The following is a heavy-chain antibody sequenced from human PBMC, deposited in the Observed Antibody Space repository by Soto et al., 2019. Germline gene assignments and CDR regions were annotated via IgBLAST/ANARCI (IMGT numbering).Heavy chain of an antibody. CDR1: GFTFSSYD. D-gene: IGHD5-12*01. V-gene: IGHV3-33*06. CDR3: AKGGGGNIVATIMDYYYYSYMDV. Sequence: GGSLRLSCAASGFTFSSYDIHWVRQAPGMGLEWVAVIWSAGSNKYYADSVKGRFTISRDNSKNTLYLQMNSLRAEDTAVYYCAKGGGGNIVATIMDYYYYSYMDVWGKGTTVTVSS. J-gene: IGHJ6*03. CDR2: IWSAGSNK.